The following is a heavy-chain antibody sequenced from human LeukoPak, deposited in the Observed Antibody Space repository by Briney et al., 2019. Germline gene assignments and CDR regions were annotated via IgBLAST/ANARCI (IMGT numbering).Heavy chain of an antibody. V-gene: IGHV4-59*11. J-gene: IGHJ4*02. D-gene: IGHD3-22*01. CDR3: AREPRWYYYDSASYYFDY. Sequence: SETLSLTCTVSAGSISGHSWNWIRQPPGKGLEWIGDIYYSGSTRYNPSLESRVTISLDTSKNQFSLSLPSVTAADTAVYYCAREPRWYYYDSASYYFDYWGQGTLVTVSS. CDR1: AGSISGHS. CDR2: IYYSGST.